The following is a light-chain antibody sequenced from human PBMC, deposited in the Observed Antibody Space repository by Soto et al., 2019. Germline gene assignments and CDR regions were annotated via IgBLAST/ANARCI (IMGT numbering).Light chain of an antibody. J-gene: IGKJ5*01. CDR1: QSVTTR. CDR3: PQEGGSPIT. Sequence: NVLTQSPGTLSLSPEERVTLSCRASQSVTTRLAWYQDKPGQAPTLLMSGASNRASGVPVRFSGSGSGTDFTLTVTRLEPEDFAMYYCPQEGGSPITFGLGTRLEIK. V-gene: IGKV3-20*01. CDR2: GAS.